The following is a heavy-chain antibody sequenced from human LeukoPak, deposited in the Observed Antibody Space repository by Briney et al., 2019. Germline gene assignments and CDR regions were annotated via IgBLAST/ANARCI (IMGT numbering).Heavy chain of an antibody. CDR3: AREVDGDYADYYYYYMDV. V-gene: IGHV4-39*07. D-gene: IGHD4-17*01. J-gene: IGHJ6*03. CDR2: IYYSGST. Sequence: SETLSLTCTVSGGSISSSHYYWGWIRQPPGKGLEWIGSIYYSGSTYYNPSLKSRVTISVDTSKNQFSLKLSSVTAADTAVYYCAREVDGDYADYYYYYMDVWGKGTTVTVSS. CDR1: GGSISSSHYY.